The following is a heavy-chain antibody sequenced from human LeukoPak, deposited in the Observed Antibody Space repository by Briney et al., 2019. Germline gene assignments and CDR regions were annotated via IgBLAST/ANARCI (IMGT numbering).Heavy chain of an antibody. J-gene: IGHJ4*02. D-gene: IGHD3-9*01. Sequence: SETLPLTCTVSGGSISSSSYHWGWIRQPPGKGLEWVGTIYYGGSTYYNPSLKSRFTISIDTSNNQFFLKLNSVTAADTAVYYCARQRGKMRYFDFVALDYWGQGTLVTVSS. CDR2: IYYGGST. CDR3: ARQRGKMRYFDFVALDY. V-gene: IGHV4-39*01. CDR1: GGSISSSSYH.